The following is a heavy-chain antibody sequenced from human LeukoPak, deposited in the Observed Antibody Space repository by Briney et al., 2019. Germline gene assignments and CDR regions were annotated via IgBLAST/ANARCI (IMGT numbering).Heavy chain of an antibody. CDR2: IKSKTDGGTT. J-gene: IGHJ6*02. CDR3: TTGPFDYYGSASYLANGMDV. CDR1: GSTFSNAW. V-gene: IGHV3-15*01. D-gene: IGHD3-10*01. Sequence: PGGSLRLSCAASGSTFSNAWMSWVRQAPGKGLEWVGRIKSKTDGGTTDYTAPVKGRFTISRDDSKNTLYLQMNSLKTVDTAVYYCTTGPFDYYGSASYLANGMDVWGQGTTVTVSS.